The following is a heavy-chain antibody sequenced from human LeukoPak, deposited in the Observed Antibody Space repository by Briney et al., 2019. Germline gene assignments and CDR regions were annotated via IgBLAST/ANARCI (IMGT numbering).Heavy chain of an antibody. CDR2: ISAYNGNT. Sequence: ASVKVSCKASGYTFTSYGISWVRQAPGQGLEWMGWISAYNGNTNYAQKLQGRVTMTTDTSTSTAYMELRSLRSDDTAVYYCARSVRGYCSSTSCYGGDWFDPWGQGTLVAVSS. J-gene: IGHJ5*02. D-gene: IGHD2-2*01. CDR1: GYTFTSYG. V-gene: IGHV1-18*01. CDR3: ARSVRGYCSSTSCYGGDWFDP.